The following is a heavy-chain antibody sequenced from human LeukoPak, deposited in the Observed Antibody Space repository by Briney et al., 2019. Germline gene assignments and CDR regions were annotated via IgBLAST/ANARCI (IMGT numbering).Heavy chain of an antibody. D-gene: IGHD3-10*01. CDR2: ISGSGGST. CDR3: AKASGGSGSSYPSKDYFDY. J-gene: IGHJ4*02. CDR1: GFTFSRYA. V-gene: IGHV3-23*01. Sequence: GGSLRLSCAASGFTFSRYAMSWVRQAPGKGLEWVSSISGSGGSTYYADAVKGRVTVSRDNSKRTLYLQMNSLRAEDTAVYSCAKASGGSGSSYPSKDYFDYWGQGTLVTVSS.